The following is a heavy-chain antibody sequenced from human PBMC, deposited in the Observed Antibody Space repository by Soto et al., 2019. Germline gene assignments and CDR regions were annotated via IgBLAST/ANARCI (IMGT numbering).Heavy chain of an antibody. CDR2: IYYSGST. J-gene: IGHJ6*02. CDR1: GGSISSGGYY. Sequence: QVQLQESGPGLVKPSQTLSLTCTVSGGSISSGGYYWSWIRQHPGKGLEWIGYIYYSGSTYYNPSLKSRVTISVDPSKNQFSLKLSSVTAADTAVYYCARDQAAYYYGMDVWGQGTTVTVSS. D-gene: IGHD6-25*01. V-gene: IGHV4-31*03. CDR3: ARDQAAYYYGMDV.